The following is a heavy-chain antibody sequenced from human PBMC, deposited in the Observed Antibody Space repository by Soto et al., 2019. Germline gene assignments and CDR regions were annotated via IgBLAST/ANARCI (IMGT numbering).Heavy chain of an antibody. CDR1: GYTFTSYG. J-gene: IGHJ4*02. CDR3: ASEYYYGSGSQWAFLRY. CDR2: ISAYNGNT. Sequence: QVQLVQSGAEVKKPGASVKVSCKASGYTFTSYGISWVRQAPGQGLEWMGWISAYNGNTNYAQKLQGRVTMTTDTSTSTAYIELRSLRSDDTAVYYCASEYYYGSGSQWAFLRYWGQGTLVTVSS. D-gene: IGHD3-10*01. V-gene: IGHV1-18*01.